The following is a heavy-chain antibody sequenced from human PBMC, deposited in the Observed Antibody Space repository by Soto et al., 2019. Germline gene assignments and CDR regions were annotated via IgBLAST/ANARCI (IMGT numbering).Heavy chain of an antibody. J-gene: IGHJ6*02. CDR2: IFSNDEK. Sequence: QVTLKESGPVLVKPTEPLTLTCTVSGFSLSNARMGVSWIRQPPGKALEWLAHIFSNDEKSYSTSLKSRLTISKDTSKRQVVLTMTNMDPVDTATYYCARTTIFGVVIGRYGMDVWGQGTTVTVSS. V-gene: IGHV2-26*01. D-gene: IGHD3-3*01. CDR3: ARTTIFGVVIGRYGMDV. CDR1: GFSLSNARMG.